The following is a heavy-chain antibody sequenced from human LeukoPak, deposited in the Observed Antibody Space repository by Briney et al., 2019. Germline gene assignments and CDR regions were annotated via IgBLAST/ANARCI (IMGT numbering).Heavy chain of an antibody. CDR2: INPNSGGT. J-gene: IGHJ5*02. Sequence: GASVKVSCKASGYTFTGYYMHWVRQAPGQGLEWMGWINPNSGGTNYAQKFQGWVTMTWDTSISTAYMELSRLRSDDTAVYYCARATIAAAYWFDPWGQGTLVTVSS. CDR1: GYTFTGYY. D-gene: IGHD6-13*01. V-gene: IGHV1-2*04. CDR3: ARATIAAAYWFDP.